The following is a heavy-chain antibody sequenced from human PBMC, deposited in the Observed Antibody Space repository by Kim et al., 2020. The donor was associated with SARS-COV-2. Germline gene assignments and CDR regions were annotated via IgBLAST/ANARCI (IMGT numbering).Heavy chain of an antibody. CDR2: ISSSSSTI. J-gene: IGHJ4*02. CDR3: AREGWAYCGGDCCNVTPGPCGASDS. Sequence: GGSLRLSCAASGFTFSSYSMNWVRQAPGKGLEWVSYISSSSSTIYYADSVKGRFTISRDNAKNSLYLQMNSLRDEDTAVYYCAREGWAYCGGDCCNVTPGPCGASDSWGQGTLVTVSS. D-gene: IGHD2-21*02. CDR1: GFTFSSYS. V-gene: IGHV3-48*02.